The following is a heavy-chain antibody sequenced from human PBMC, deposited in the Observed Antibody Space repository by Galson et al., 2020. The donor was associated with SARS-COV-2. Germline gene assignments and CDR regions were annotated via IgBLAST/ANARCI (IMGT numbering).Heavy chain of an antibody. CDR3: LPGGDYAGHFVVG. J-gene: IGHJ4*02. V-gene: IGHV3-15*01. CDR2: IRSEPDGGTA. Sequence: GGSLRLSCAASGFPFGKAWMSWVRQAPGKGLEWVGRIRSEPDGGTADYAAPVKGRFIISRDDSKSTLYLQMNSLKTEDAATYYCLPGGDYAGHFVVGWGQGTLVTVSS. CDR1: GFPFGKAW. D-gene: IGHD4-17*01.